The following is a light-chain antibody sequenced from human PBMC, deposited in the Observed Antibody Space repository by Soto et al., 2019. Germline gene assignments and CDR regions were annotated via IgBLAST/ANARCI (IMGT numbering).Light chain of an antibody. CDR2: AAS. Sequence: EIVMTQSPDTLSVSPGEGATLSCRASRSISRYLAWYQQTPGQTPRLLIYAASSRATGIPDRFSGSGSGTDFSLTISRLEAEDFAVYYCQQYGSSPRTFGQGTKVDIK. CDR3: QQYGSSPRT. CDR1: RSISRY. J-gene: IGKJ1*01. V-gene: IGKV3-20*01.